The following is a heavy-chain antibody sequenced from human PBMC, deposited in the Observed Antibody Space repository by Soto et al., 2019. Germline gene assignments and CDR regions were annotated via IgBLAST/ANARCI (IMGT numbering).Heavy chain of an antibody. Sequence: QLQLQESGPGLVKPSETLSLTCTVSGGSISSSSYYWGWIRQPPGKGLEWIGSIYYSGSTYYNPSLKSRVTISVDTSKNQFSLKLSPVTAADTAVYYCAGLRITMIVVVKDYWGQGTLVTVSS. CDR3: AGLRITMIVVVKDY. CDR1: GGSISSSSYY. D-gene: IGHD3-22*01. J-gene: IGHJ4*02. CDR2: IYYSGST. V-gene: IGHV4-39*01.